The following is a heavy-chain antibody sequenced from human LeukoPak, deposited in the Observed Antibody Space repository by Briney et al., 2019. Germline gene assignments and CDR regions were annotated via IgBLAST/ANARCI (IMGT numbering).Heavy chain of an antibody. CDR3: ARDGEVGVGRWFDP. D-gene: IGHD1-26*01. CDR2: ISGSGGST. Sequence: GGSLRLSCVVCGFTFSSYAMSWVRQAPGKGLEWVSGISGSGGSTYYADSVKGRFTISRDNSKNTLYLQMNSLRAEDTAVYYCARDGEVGVGRWFDPWGQGTLVTVSS. CDR1: GFTFSSYA. V-gene: IGHV3-23*01. J-gene: IGHJ5*02.